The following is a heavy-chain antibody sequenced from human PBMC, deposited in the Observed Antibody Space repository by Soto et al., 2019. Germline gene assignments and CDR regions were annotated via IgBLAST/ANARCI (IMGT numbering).Heavy chain of an antibody. D-gene: IGHD4-4*01. CDR2: IYYSGST. J-gene: IGHJ4*02. CDR3: ARSFYNSYVFGY. CDR1: GGFISSSSYY. V-gene: IGHV4-39*07. Sequence: SETLSLTCTVSGGFISSSSYYWGWIRQPPGKGLEWIGCIYYSGSTYYNPSLKSRVTISVDRSKNQFSLKLSSVTAADTAVYFCARSFYNSYVFGYWGQGTLVTVSS.